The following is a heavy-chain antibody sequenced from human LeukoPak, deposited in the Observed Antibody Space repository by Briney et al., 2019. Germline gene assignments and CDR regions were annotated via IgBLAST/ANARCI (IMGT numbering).Heavy chain of an antibody. CDR2: ISSTGSNI. D-gene: IGHD4-17*01. CDR3: ARAYGDYADFDY. Sequence: PGGSLRLSCAASGFTFSTYEMNWVRQAPGKGLEWVSYISSTGSNIYYADSVKGRFTISRDNSKNTLYLQMNSLRAEDTAVYYCARAYGDYADFDYWGQGTLVTVSS. V-gene: IGHV3-48*03. J-gene: IGHJ4*02. CDR1: GFTFSTYE.